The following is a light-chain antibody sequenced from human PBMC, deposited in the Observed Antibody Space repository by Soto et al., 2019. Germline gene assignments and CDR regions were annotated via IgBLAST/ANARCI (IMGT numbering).Light chain of an antibody. CDR2: GAS. CDR1: QSVSNN. V-gene: IGKV3-15*01. J-gene: IGKJ1*01. CDR3: QQYNNWWT. Sequence: EIVMTQSPATLSVAAGERATLSCRASQSVSNNLAWYQKKPGQAPRLLIYGASTRATGIPARFSGGGSGTEFTLTISSLQSEDFAVYYCQQYNNWWTVGQGTRVEIK.